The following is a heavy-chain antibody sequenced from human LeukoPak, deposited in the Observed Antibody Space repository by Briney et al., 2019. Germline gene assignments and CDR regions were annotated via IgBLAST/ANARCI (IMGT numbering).Heavy chain of an antibody. Sequence: ASVTVSCKPSGYTFTGYYMHWVRQAPRQGLEWMGWINPKSGGPNYAQMPQGRVTITRDTSISTAYMELSRLRSADTAVYYCARTIYDSSGYYKSRRNNCFDPWGQRTLVTVSS. V-gene: IGHV1-2*02. D-gene: IGHD3-22*01. CDR1: GYTFTGYY. J-gene: IGHJ5*02. CDR3: ARTIYDSSGYYKSRRNNCFDP. CDR2: INPKSGGP.